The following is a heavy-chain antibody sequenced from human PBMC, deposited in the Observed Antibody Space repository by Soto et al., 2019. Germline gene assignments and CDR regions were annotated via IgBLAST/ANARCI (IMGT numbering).Heavy chain of an antibody. J-gene: IGHJ4*02. CDR1: GGSISSYY. CDR2: IYYSGST. CDR3: ASYYDSSGYPGY. Sequence: SATLSLTCTVSGGSISSYYWGWIRQPPGKGLEWIGSIYYSGSTYYNPSLKSRVTISVDTSKNQFSLKLSSVTAADTAVYYCASYYDSSGYPGYWGQGTLVTV. V-gene: IGHV4-39*01. D-gene: IGHD3-22*01.